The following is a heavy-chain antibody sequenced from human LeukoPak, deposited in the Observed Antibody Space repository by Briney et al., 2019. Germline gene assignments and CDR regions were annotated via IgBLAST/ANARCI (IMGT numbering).Heavy chain of an antibody. V-gene: IGHV1-8*01. CDR3: ARGDSSSWYGNNWFDP. CDR2: MNPNSGNT. J-gene: IGHJ5*02. CDR1: GYTFTSYD. D-gene: IGHD6-13*01. Sequence: ASVKVSCKASGYTFTSYDINWVRQATGQGLEWMGWMNPNSGNTSYAQKFQGRVTMTRNTSISTAYMELSSLRSEDTAVYCCARGDSSSWYGNNWFDPWGQGTLVTVSS.